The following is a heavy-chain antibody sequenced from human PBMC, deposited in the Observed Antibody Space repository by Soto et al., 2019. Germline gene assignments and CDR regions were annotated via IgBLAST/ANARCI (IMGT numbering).Heavy chain of an antibody. J-gene: IGHJ4*02. CDR1: GFTFSSYA. CDR2: ISGSGGST. D-gene: IGHD3-22*01. Sequence: GGSLRLSCAASGFTFSSYAMSWVRQAPGKGLEWVSAISGSGGSTYYADSVKGRFTISRDNSKNTLYLQMNSLRAEDTAVYYCARRPGGNYYDSSGYLRAHFDYWGQGTLVTVSS. V-gene: IGHV3-23*01. CDR3: ARRPGGNYYDSSGYLRAHFDY.